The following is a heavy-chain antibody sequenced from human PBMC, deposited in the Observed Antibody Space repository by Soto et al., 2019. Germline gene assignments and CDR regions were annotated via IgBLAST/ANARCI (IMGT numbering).Heavy chain of an antibody. V-gene: IGHV1-8*01. CDR3: VRGPPNWGFDY. CDR1: GYTFTSYD. Sequence: QVQLVQSGAEVKKPGASVKVSCKPSGYTFTSYDINWVRQATGQGLEWLGWMSSKSGDTGYAQKFQDRITLTRDTPIRTAYKELSSLRSEDTAVYYCVRGPPNWGFDYWGQGTLVTVSS. D-gene: IGHD7-27*01. J-gene: IGHJ4*02. CDR2: MSSKSGDT.